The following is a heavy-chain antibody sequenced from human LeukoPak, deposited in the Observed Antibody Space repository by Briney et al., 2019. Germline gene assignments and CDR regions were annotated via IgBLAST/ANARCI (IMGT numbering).Heavy chain of an antibody. Sequence: PGGSLRLSCAASGFTFSSYSMNWVRQAPGKGLEWVSSISSSSSYIYYADSVKGRFTISRDNSKNTLYLQMNSLRAEDTAVYYCARDQIGAYGSGSYYPISNWFDPWGQGTLVTVSS. D-gene: IGHD3-10*01. J-gene: IGHJ5*02. CDR3: ARDQIGAYGSGSYYPISNWFDP. V-gene: IGHV3-21*04. CDR1: GFTFSSYS. CDR2: ISSSSSYI.